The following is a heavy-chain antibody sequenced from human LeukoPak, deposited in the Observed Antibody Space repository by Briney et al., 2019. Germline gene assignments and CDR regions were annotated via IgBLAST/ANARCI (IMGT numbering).Heavy chain of an antibody. Sequence: SVKVSCKASGGTFSSYAISWVRQAPGQGLEWMGGIIPIFGTANYAQKFQGRVTITADESTSTAYMELSSLRPEDTAVYYCAREEGSGGGHLSWGQGTLVTVSS. CDR3: AREEGSGGGHLS. CDR1: GGTFSSYA. D-gene: IGHD2-15*01. J-gene: IGHJ4*02. V-gene: IGHV1-69*13. CDR2: IIPIFGTA.